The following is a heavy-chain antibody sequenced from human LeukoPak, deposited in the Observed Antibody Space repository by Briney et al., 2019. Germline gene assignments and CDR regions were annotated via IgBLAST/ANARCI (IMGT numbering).Heavy chain of an antibody. D-gene: IGHD5-18*01. J-gene: IGHJ4*02. CDR2: ISYSGST. Sequence: SETLSLTCTVSGGSIRSSTYYWGWIRQPPGKGLEWIGSISYSGSTYYNPSLKSRITISVDTSKNQFSLRLSSVTSADTAVYYCARGRIQLSLVHVWGQGNLVTVSS. CDR1: GGSIRSSTYY. CDR3: ARGRIQLSLVHV. V-gene: IGHV4-39*01.